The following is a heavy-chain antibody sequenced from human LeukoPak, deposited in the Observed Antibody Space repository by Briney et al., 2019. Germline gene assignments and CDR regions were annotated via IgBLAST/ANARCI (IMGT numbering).Heavy chain of an antibody. CDR2: ISSSGSTI. CDR3: ARDSSYYDSSGYPDY. D-gene: IGHD3-22*01. V-gene: IGHV3-11*01. CDR1: GFTFSDYY. J-gene: IGHJ4*02. Sequence: GGSLRLSCAASGFTFSDYYMSWIRQAPGKGLEWVSYISSSGSTIYYADSVKGRFTISRDNAKNSLYLQMNSLGAEDTAVYYCARDSSYYDSSGYPDYWGQGTLVTVSS.